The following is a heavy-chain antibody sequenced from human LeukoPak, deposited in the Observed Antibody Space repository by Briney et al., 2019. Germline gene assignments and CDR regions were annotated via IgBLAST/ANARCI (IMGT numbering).Heavy chain of an antibody. Sequence: SETLSLTCTVSGGSISSYYWSWIRQPPGKGLEWIGYIYYSGSTNYNPSLKSRVTISVDTSKNQFSLKLSSVTAADTAVYYCARGGGYCSGGSCLDFDYWGQGTLVTVSS. CDR2: IYYSGST. CDR1: GGSISSYY. D-gene: IGHD2-15*01. J-gene: IGHJ4*02. V-gene: IGHV4-59*08. CDR3: ARGGGYCSGGSCLDFDY.